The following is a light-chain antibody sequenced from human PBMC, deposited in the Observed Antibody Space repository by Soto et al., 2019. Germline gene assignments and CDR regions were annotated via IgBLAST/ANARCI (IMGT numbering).Light chain of an antibody. J-gene: IGLJ3*02. Sequence: QPALTQPASVSGSPGQSITISCTGTSSDIGSYNSVSWYQQHPGKAPKLMIYDVSNRPSGVSNRFSGSKSGNTASLTISGLQAEDEADYYCSSYTTSITLVFGGGTKLTVL. V-gene: IGLV2-14*01. CDR3: SSYTTSITLV. CDR1: SSDIGSYNS. CDR2: DVS.